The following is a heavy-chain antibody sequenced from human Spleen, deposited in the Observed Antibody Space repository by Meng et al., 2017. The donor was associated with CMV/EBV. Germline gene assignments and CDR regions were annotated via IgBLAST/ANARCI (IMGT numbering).Heavy chain of an antibody. J-gene: IGHJ5*02. V-gene: IGHV3-30*02. CDR2: IRYDGSNK. Sequence: GESLKISCAASGFAFSSYGMHWVRQAPGKGLEWVAFIRYDGSNKYYADSVKGRFTISRDNSKNTLYLEMNSLRVEDTAIYYCMKDGDYESWFEPWGQGTQVTVSS. CDR1: GFAFSSYG. D-gene: IGHD4-17*01. CDR3: MKDGDYESWFEP.